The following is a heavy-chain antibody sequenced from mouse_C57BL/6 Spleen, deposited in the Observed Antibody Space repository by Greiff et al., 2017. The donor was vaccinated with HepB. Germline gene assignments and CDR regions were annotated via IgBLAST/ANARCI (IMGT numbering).Heavy chain of an antibody. Sequence: EVQLQQSGPELVKPGASVKLSCKASGYTFTDYNMDWVKQSHGKSLEWIGDINPNNGGTIYNQKFKGKATLTVDKSSSTAYMELRSLTSEDTAVYYCARGGTWFAYWGQGTLVTVSA. J-gene: IGHJ3*01. CDR2: INPNNGGT. CDR3: ARGGTWFAY. CDR1: GYTFTDYN. V-gene: IGHV1-18*01.